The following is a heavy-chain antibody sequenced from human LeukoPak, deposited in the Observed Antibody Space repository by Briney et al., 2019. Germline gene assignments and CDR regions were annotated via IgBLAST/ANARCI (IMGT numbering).Heavy chain of an antibody. J-gene: IGHJ4*02. D-gene: IGHD3-9*01. CDR1: GYTFTSYY. V-gene: IGHV1-46*01. CDR3: ARSAPTLTYDILTGYLGY. Sequence: ASVKVSCKASGYTFTSYYMHWVRQAPGQGLEWMGIINPSGGSTSYAQKFQGRVTMTRDTSISTAYMELSSLRSDDTAVYYCARSAPTLTYDILTGYLGYWGQGTLVTVSS. CDR2: INPSGGST.